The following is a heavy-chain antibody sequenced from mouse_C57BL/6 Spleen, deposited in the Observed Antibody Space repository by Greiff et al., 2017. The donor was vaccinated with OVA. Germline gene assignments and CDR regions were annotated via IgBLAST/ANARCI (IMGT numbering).Heavy chain of an antibody. CDR3: ARADGYYELAY. Sequence: EVQLVESEGGLVQPGSSMKLSCTASGFTFSDYYMAWVRQVPEKGLEWVANINYDGSSTYYLDSLKSRFIISRDNAKNILYLQMSSLKSEDTATYYCARADGYYELAYWGQGTLVTVSA. D-gene: IGHD2-3*01. CDR2: INYDGSST. V-gene: IGHV5-16*01. J-gene: IGHJ3*01. CDR1: GFTFSDYY.